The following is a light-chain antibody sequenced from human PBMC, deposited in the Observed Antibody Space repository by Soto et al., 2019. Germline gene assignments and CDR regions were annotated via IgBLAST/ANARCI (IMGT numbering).Light chain of an antibody. CDR2: EVT. CDR1: SSDIGGYDL. J-gene: IGLJ1*01. Sequence: QSVLTQPASVSGSPGQSITISCTGTSSDIGGYDLVSWYQQHPGTAPKLIIYEVTKRPSGVSTRFSGSKSGNTASLTISGLQAVDEADYYCCSFADFTYVFGTGTKLTVL. CDR3: CSFADFTYV. V-gene: IGLV2-23*02.